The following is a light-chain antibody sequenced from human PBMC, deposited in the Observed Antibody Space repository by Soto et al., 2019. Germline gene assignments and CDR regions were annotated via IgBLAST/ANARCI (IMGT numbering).Light chain of an antibody. J-gene: IGKJ1*01. V-gene: IGKV1-5*03. Sequence: DIQLTQSPSTLSASVGDRITITCRASQSLSTWLAWYQQKAGKAPKLLIYKASSLQGGVPSRFSGSGSVTEFNLTIRSLQPDDFATYYCQHSSTFPWTFGQGTRVDVK. CDR3: QHSSTFPWT. CDR1: QSLSTW. CDR2: KAS.